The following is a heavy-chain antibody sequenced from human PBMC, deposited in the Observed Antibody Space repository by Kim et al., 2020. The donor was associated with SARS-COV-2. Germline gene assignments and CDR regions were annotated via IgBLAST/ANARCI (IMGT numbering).Heavy chain of an antibody. V-gene: IGHV4-34*01. J-gene: IGHJ6*02. Sequence: SETLSLTCAVYGGSFSGYYWSWIRQPPGKGLEWIGEINHSGSTNYNPSLKSRVTISVDTSKNQFSLKLSSVTAADTAVYYCARSARRTTLGYYYYYGMDVWGQGTTVTVSS. CDR1: GGSFSGYY. CDR3: ARSARRTTLGYYYYYGMDV. D-gene: IGHD1-7*01. CDR2: INHSGST.